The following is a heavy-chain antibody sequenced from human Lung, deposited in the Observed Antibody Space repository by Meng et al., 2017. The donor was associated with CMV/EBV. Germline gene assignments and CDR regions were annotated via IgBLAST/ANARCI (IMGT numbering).Heavy chain of an antibody. Sequence: PXTLSLXCTVSGGSISSYYWSWIRQPPGKGLEDIGYTHYSGSTSYHPSLKSRVTISVDTSKNQFSLKLSPVTAADTAVYYCARHGSGSYFYGMDVLGQGTTVTVSS. D-gene: IGHD3-10*01. J-gene: IGHJ6*02. CDR1: GGSISSYY. CDR2: THYSGST. V-gene: IGHV4-59*01. CDR3: ARHGSGSYFYGMDV.